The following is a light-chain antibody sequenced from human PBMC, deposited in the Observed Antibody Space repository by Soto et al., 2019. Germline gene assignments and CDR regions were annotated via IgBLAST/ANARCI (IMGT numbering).Light chain of an antibody. V-gene: IGKV1-27*01. CDR3: QTYNSGQPAGT. J-gene: IGKJ4*01. CDR1: QGINNH. Sequence: DFQMTQSPSSLSASVGDRVTITCRASQGINNHLAWFQQKPGKVPKVLIYAASTLQSGVPSRFSVSRSGTGYGFTISSLKHEDAATLSCQTYNSGQPAGTFGGGTKVEIK. CDR2: AAS.